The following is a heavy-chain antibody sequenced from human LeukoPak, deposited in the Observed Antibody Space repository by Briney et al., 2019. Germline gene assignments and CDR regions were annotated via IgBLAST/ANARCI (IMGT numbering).Heavy chain of an antibody. Sequence: GGSLRLSCAASGFTFSSYWMSWVRQAPGKGLEWVANIKQDGGEKYYVDSVKGRFTISRDNAKNSLYLQMNSLRAEGTAVYYCARALVATTNYYYYYGMDVWGQGTTVTVSS. D-gene: IGHD5-12*01. CDR3: ARALVATTNYYYYYGMDV. J-gene: IGHJ6*02. V-gene: IGHV3-7*01. CDR1: GFTFSSYW. CDR2: IKQDGGEK.